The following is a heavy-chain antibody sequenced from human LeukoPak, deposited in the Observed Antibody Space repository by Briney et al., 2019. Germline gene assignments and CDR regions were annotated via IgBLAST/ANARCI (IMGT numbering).Heavy chain of an antibody. V-gene: IGHV1-8*01. D-gene: IGHD3-22*01. J-gene: IGHJ4*02. Sequence: GASVKVSCKASGYTFTSYDINWVRQATGQGLEWMGWMNPNSANTGYAQKFQGRVTTTRNTSVSTAYMELSSLRSEDTAVYYCARAIKYYYDSSGYYAYYFDYWGQGTLVTVSS. CDR1: GYTFTSYD. CDR3: ARAIKYYYDSSGYYAYYFDY. CDR2: MNPNSANT.